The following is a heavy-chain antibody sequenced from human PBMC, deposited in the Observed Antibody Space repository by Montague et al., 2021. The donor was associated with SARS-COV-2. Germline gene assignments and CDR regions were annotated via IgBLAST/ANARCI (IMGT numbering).Heavy chain of an antibody. CDR1: GGSISSSSYY. CDR2: IYYSGST. CDR3: ARVISRQNNIVVVGLYYVDY. V-gene: IGHV4-39*07. J-gene: IGHJ4*02. Sequence: SETLSLTCTVSGGSISSSSYYWGWIRQPPGKGLEWIGSIYYSGSTYYNPSLKSRVTISVDTSKNQFSLKLSSVTAADTAVYYCARVISRQNNIVVVGLYYVDYGGQGTLVTGSS. D-gene: IGHD2-15*01.